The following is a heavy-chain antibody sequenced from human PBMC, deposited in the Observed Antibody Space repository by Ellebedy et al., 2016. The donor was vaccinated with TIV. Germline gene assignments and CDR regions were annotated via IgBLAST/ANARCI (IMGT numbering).Heavy chain of an antibody. Sequence: PGGSLRLSCAASGFTFSNYAMSRVRQAPGKGLEWVSTISNTGSRTYYADSVEGRFIIPRANSKRTLYMQMNSLGAEDTAVYYCAKGRGGGSDSSAPRYYFDSWGLGTLVTVSS. D-gene: IGHD3-22*01. CDR2: ISNTGSRT. CDR3: AKGRGGGSDSSAPRYYFDS. CDR1: GFTFSNYA. V-gene: IGHV3-23*01. J-gene: IGHJ4*02.